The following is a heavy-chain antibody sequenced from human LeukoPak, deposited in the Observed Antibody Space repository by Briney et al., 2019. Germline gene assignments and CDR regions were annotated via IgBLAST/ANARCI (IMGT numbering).Heavy chain of an antibody. Sequence: GGSLRLSCAASGFTFSRYAIHWVRQAPGKGLEWVSAISGSGISTYYADSVKGRFTISRDNSNNTLYLQMSSLRAGDTAVYYCAKRANRGVLGEFDYWGQGTLVTVSS. V-gene: IGHV3-23*01. J-gene: IGHJ4*02. CDR2: ISGSGIST. CDR1: GFTFSRYA. D-gene: IGHD3-10*01. CDR3: AKRANRGVLGEFDY.